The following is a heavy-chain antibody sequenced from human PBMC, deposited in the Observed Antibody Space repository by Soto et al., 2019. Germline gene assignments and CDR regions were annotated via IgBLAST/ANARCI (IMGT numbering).Heavy chain of an antibody. V-gene: IGHV3-11*01. CDR2: ITSSSGAM. Sequence: QVRLVESGGGLVKPGGSLRLSCAASGFTFSDYYMSWIRQAPGKGLEWVSYITSSSGAMYYEDSVKGRFTISRDNAKNSLYLQMNTLRAEDTAVYYCARLQGWGFDYWGQGTVVTVSP. CDR3: ARLQGWGFDY. CDR1: GFTFSDYY. D-gene: IGHD3-16*01. J-gene: IGHJ4*02.